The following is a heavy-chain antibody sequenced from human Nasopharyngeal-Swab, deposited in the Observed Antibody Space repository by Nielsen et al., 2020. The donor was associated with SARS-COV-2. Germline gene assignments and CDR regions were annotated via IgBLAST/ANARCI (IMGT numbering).Heavy chain of an antibody. Sequence: GESLKISCAASGFTVSSNYMSWVRQAPGKGLEWVSVIYSGGNTYYADSVKGRFTISRDNSKNTLYLQMNSLRAEDTAVYYCARDGQSYGMDVWGQGTTVTVSS. V-gene: IGHV3-53*01. CDR1: GFTVSSNY. J-gene: IGHJ6*02. CDR2: IYSGGNT. CDR3: ARDGQSYGMDV.